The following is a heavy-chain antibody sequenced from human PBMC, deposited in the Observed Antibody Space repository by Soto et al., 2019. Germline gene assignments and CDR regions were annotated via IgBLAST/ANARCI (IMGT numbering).Heavy chain of an antibody. CDR2: IYYSGST. V-gene: IGHV4-59*01. D-gene: IGHD4-17*01. J-gene: IGHJ2*01. Sequence: SETLCHTWTFSGGSISSYYWSWIRQPPGKRLEWIGYIYYSGSTNYSPSLKSRVTISVDTSKNQFSLDLRSDDTAVYYCARAVTPWYFDLWGRGTLVTVSS. CDR1: GGSISSYY. CDR3: ARAVTPWYFDL.